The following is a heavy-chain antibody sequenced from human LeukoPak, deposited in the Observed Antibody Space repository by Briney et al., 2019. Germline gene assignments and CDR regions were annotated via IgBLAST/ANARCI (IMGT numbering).Heavy chain of an antibody. Sequence: GGSLRLSCAASGFTFSSYSLNWVRQAPGKGLEWVSSISISSNYIYYADSVKGRFTISRDNAKNSLYLQMNSLRAEDTAVYYCAALLGGPHPGYWGQGALVTVSS. J-gene: IGHJ4*02. CDR2: ISISSNYI. V-gene: IGHV3-21*01. D-gene: IGHD7-27*01. CDR1: GFTFSSYS. CDR3: AALLGGPHPGY.